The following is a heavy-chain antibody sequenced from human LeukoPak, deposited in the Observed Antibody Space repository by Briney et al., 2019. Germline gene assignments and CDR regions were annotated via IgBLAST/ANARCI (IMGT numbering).Heavy chain of an antibody. V-gene: IGHV3-66*01. Sequence: GGSLRLSCAASGFTVSSNYMSWVRQAPGKGLEWVSVIYSGGSTYYADSVKGRFTISRDNSKNTLYLQMNSLRAEDMAVYYCARDASYYYGSGSYLDYWGQGTLVTVSS. J-gene: IGHJ4*02. D-gene: IGHD3-10*01. CDR3: ARDASYYYGSGSYLDY. CDR1: GFTVSSNY. CDR2: IYSGGST.